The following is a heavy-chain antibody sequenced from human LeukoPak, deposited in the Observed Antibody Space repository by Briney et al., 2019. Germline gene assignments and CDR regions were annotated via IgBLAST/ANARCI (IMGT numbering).Heavy chain of an antibody. CDR2: ISWNSGSI. CDR1: GFTFDDYA. Sequence: SLRLSCAASGFTFDDYAMHWVRQAPGKGLEWVSGISWNSGSIGYADSVKGRFTISRDNAKNSLYLQMNSLRAEDMALYYCAKGAVAAAAGTIDYWGQGTLVTVSS. J-gene: IGHJ4*02. V-gene: IGHV3-9*03. D-gene: IGHD6-13*01. CDR3: AKGAVAAAAGTIDY.